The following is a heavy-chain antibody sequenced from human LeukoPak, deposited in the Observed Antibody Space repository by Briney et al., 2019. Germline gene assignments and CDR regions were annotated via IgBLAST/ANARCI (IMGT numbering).Heavy chain of an antibody. V-gene: IGHV3-30-3*01. CDR2: ISYDGSNK. CDR3: ASNYDSSGYGHDY. Sequence: GGSLRLSCAASGFTFSSYAMHWVRQAPGKGLEWVAVISYDGSNKYYADSVKGRFTISRDNSENTLYLQMDSLRAEDTAVYYCASNYDSSGYGHDYWGQGTLVTVSS. D-gene: IGHD3-22*01. J-gene: IGHJ4*02. CDR1: GFTFSSYA.